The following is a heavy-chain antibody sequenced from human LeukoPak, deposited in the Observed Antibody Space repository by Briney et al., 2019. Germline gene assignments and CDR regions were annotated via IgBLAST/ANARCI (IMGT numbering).Heavy chain of an antibody. D-gene: IGHD6-6*01. J-gene: IGHJ4*02. CDR1: GVSISSYY. Sequence: SETLSLTCTVSGVSISSYYWSWIRQPAGKGLEWIGRIYTSGSTNYNPSLKSRVTMSVDTSKNQFSLKLSSVTAADTAVYYCARSYSSSSPFDYWGQGTLVTVSS. CDR3: ARSYSSSSPFDY. V-gene: IGHV4-4*07. CDR2: IYTSGST.